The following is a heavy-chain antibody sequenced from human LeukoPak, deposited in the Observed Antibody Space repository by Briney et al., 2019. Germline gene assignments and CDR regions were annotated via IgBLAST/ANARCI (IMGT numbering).Heavy chain of an antibody. D-gene: IGHD3-3*01. CDR2: INHSGST. J-gene: IGHJ5*02. V-gene: IGHV4-34*01. Sequence: ASETVSLTCAVYGGSFSGYYWSWIRQPPGKGLEWIGEINHSGSTNYNPSLKSRVTISVDTSKNQFSLKLSSVTAADTAVYYCARDAGFLDPWGQGTLVTVSS. CDR1: GGSFSGYY. CDR3: ARDAGFLDP.